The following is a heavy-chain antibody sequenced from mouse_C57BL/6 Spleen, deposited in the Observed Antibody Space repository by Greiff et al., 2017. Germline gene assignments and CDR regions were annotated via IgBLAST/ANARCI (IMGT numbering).Heavy chain of an antibody. CDR3: ASTTVVAKYFDV. D-gene: IGHD1-1*01. V-gene: IGHV1-82*01. J-gene: IGHJ1*03. CDR1: GYAFSSSW. Sequence: VKLMESGPELVKPGASVKISCKASGYAFSSSWMNWVKQRPGKGLEWIGRIYPGDGDTNYNGKFKGKATLTADKSSSTAYMQLSSLTSEDSAVYFCASTTVVAKYFDVWGTGTTVTVSS. CDR2: IYPGDGDT.